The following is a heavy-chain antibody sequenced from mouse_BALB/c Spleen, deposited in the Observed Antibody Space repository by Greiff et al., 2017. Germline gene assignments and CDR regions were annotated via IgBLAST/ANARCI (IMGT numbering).Heavy chain of an antibody. D-gene: IGHD1-1*01. Sequence: EVKLQESGPGLVKPSQSLSLTCTVTGYSITSDYAWNWIRQFPGNKLEWMGYISYSGSTSYNPSLKSRTSITRDTSKNQFFLQLNSVTTEDTATYYCARLGYGSSYYDYWGQGTTLTVSS. J-gene: IGHJ2*01. V-gene: IGHV3-2*02. CDR3: ARLGYGSSYYDY. CDR1: GYSITSDYA. CDR2: ISYSGST.